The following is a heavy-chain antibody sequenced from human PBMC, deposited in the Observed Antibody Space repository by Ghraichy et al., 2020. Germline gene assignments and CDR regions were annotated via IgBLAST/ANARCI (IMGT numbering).Heavy chain of an antibody. J-gene: IGHJ5*02. D-gene: IGHD4-23*01. V-gene: IGHV3-33*01. CDR3: ARDSYGGHNWFDP. CDR1: GFTFSSYG. Sequence: GGSLRLSCAASGFTFSSYGMHWVRQAPGKGLEWVAVIWYDGSNKYYADSVKGRFTISRDNSKNTLYLQMNSLRAEDTAVYYCARDSYGGHNWFDPWGQGTLVTVSS. CDR2: IWYDGSNK.